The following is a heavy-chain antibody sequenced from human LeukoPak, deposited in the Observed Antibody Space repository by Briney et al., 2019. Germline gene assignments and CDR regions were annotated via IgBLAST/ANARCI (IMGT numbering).Heavy chain of an antibody. J-gene: IGHJ4*02. CDR1: GYAFIDYY. CDR3: ARAPYYDSNYFDY. Sequence: GASVKVSCKASGYAFIDYYIHWVRQAPGQGLEWMGWINANVGGTNYAQKFEGRVALTRDTSINTAYMDLSRLRSDDTAVYYCARAPYYDSNYFDYWGQGTLVTVSS. CDR2: INANVGGT. V-gene: IGHV1-2*02. D-gene: IGHD3-22*01.